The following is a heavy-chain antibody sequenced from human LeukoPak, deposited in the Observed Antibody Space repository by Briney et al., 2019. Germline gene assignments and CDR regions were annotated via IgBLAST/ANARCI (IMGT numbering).Heavy chain of an antibody. Sequence: PSETLSLTCTVSGGSISSYYWSWIRLPPGKGLEWIGYLSKSGNTNYSPSLKGRVTIFGDTSKNQFFLKLSSVTAADTAVYYCARARYVNSFYAFDIWGQGTLVTVSS. D-gene: IGHD3-9*01. CDR2: LSKSGNT. J-gene: IGHJ3*02. CDR3: ARARYVNSFYAFDI. V-gene: IGHV4-59*01. CDR1: GGSISSYY.